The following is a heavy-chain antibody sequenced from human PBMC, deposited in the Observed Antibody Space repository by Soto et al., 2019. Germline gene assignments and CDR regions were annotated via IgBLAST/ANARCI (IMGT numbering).Heavy chain of an antibody. J-gene: IGHJ6*02. V-gene: IGHV3-53*01. D-gene: IGHD3-10*01. CDR3: ARDRVYYDGSGGMDV. CDR2: IYSGGST. Sequence: PGGSLRLSCAASGFTVSSNYMSWVRQAPGKGLEWVSVIYSGGSTYYADSVKGRFTISRDNSKNTLYLQMNSLRAEDTAVYYCARDRVYYDGSGGMDVWGQGTTVTVSS. CDR1: GFTVSSNY.